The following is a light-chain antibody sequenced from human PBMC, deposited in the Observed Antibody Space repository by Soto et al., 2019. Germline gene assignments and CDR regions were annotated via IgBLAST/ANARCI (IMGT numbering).Light chain of an antibody. Sequence: DIQMTQSPSTLSASVGYRVTITVRASQSISTWLAWYQQKPGKAPKLLIYDASSLEGGVPSRFSGSGSGTEFTLTISSLQPDDFASYYCQQYSSYWTFGQGTKVDIK. CDR1: QSISTW. CDR2: DAS. J-gene: IGKJ1*01. CDR3: QQYSSYWT. V-gene: IGKV1-5*01.